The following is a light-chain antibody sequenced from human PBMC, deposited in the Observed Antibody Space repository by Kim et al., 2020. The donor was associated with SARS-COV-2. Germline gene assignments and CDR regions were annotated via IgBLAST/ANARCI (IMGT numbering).Light chain of an antibody. J-gene: IGLJ3*02. CDR1: FSLWSLF. Sequence: SPGQTACISCSGHFSLWSLFVFSYQQKPCQSPALVIYENNKRPSGTPDRFSGSLSGNTATLTIGGTQGLDDADYFCQAWDGTTAVFGGGTQLTVL. V-gene: IGLV3-1*01. CDR2: ENN. CDR3: QAWDGTTAV.